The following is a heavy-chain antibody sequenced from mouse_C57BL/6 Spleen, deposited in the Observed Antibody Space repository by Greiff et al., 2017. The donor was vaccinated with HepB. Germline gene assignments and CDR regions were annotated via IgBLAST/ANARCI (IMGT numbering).Heavy chain of an antibody. CDR3: AREGITTVPMDY. V-gene: IGHV1-82*01. D-gene: IGHD1-1*01. J-gene: IGHJ4*01. CDR1: GYAFSSSW. Sequence: VKLMESGPELVKPGASVKISCKASGYAFSSSWMNWVKQRPGKGLEWIGRIYPGDGDTNYNGKFKGKATLTADKSSSTAYMQLSSLTSEDSAVYFCAREGITTVPMDYWGQGTSVTVSS. CDR2: IYPGDGDT.